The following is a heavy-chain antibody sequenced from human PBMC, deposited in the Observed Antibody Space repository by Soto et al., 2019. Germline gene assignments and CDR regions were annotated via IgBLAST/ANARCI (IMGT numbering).Heavy chain of an antibody. V-gene: IGHV5-51*01. J-gene: IGHJ4*02. D-gene: IGHD5-12*01. CDR2: IYPGDFDI. CDR1: GYKFIDYW. Sequence: GESLKISCKGSGYKFIDYWIGWVRQVPGKGLEWMGSIYPGDFDIKYGPSFQGQVTISADKSISTAYLQWRSLKASDTAMYYCARHMSPRDGYNYPLFDFWGQGTLVTVSS. CDR3: ARHMSPRDGYNYPLFDF.